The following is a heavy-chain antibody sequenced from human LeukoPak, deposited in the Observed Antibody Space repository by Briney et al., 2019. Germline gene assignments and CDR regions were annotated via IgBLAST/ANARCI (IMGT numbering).Heavy chain of an antibody. CDR3: TTVLLWFGSHRFDP. CDR2: IKSKTDGGTT. Sequence: PGGSLRLSCAASGFTFSNAWMSWVRQAPGKGLEWVGRIKSKTDGGTTDYAAPVKGRSTISRDDSKNTLYLQMNSLKTEDTAVYYCTTVLLWFGSHRFDPWGQGTLVTVSS. D-gene: IGHD3-10*01. V-gene: IGHV3-15*01. J-gene: IGHJ5*02. CDR1: GFTFSNAW.